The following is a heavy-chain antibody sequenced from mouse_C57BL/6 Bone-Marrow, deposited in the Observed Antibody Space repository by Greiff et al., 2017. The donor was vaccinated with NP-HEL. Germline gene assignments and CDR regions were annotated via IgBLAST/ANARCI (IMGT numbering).Heavy chain of an antibody. J-gene: IGHJ3*01. CDR2: IRLKSDNYAT. CDR1: GFTFSNYW. Sequence: EVKLVESGGGLVQPGGSMKLSCVASGFTFSNYWMNWVRQSPEKGLEWVAQIRLKSDNYATHYAESVKGRFTISRDDSKSSVYLQMNNLRAEDTGIYYCTRGWAWFAYWGQGTLVTVSA. D-gene: IGHD3-3*01. CDR3: TRGWAWFAY. V-gene: IGHV6-3*01.